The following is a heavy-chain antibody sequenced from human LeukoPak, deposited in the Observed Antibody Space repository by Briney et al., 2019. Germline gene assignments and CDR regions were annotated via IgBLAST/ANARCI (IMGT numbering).Heavy chain of an antibody. V-gene: IGHV3-11*01. CDR3: ARMPYDSSGYDVYYFDY. J-gene: IGHJ4*02. D-gene: IGHD3-22*01. CDR2: ISSSGITI. CDR1: GFIFSDYY. Sequence: GGSLRLSCAASGFIFSDYYMSWIRQAPGKGLEWISYISSSGITIYYADSVKGRLTISRDNAKNSLYLQMNSMRAEDTAVYFCARMPYDSSGYDVYYFDYWGQGTLVTVSS.